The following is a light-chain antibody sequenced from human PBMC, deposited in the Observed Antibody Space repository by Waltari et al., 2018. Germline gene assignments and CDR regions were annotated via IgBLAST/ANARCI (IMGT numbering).Light chain of an antibody. J-gene: IGKJ4*01. CDR1: QSVDKY. V-gene: IGKV3-11*01. Sequence: EIVLTQSPATLSLSPGERATLSCRASQSVDKYLAWYQQKPGQAPRLLIYAASKTASGIPGRFSGSGSGTDFTLTISSLEPEDGAVYYCQQRRVWPPLTFGGGTKVEIK. CDR2: AAS. CDR3: QQRRVWPPLT.